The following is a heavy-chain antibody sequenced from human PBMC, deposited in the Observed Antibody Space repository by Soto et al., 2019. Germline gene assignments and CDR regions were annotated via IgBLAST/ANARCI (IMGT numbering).Heavy chain of an antibody. CDR1: GYTFTSYG. D-gene: IGHD3-16*02. CDR3: ARGLASYRSSWFDP. J-gene: IGHJ5*02. Sequence: SVKVSCKASGYTFTSYGISWVRQAPGQGLEWMGGIIPIFGTANYAQKFQGRVTITADESTSTAYMELSSLRSEDTAVYYCARGLASYRSSWFDPWGQGTLVTVSS. V-gene: IGHV1-69*13. CDR2: IIPIFGTA.